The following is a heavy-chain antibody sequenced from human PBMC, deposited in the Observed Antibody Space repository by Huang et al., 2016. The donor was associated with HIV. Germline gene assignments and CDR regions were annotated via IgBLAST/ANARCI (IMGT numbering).Heavy chain of an antibody. Sequence: QLQLQESGPGQVKPSETLSLTCTVSGDFISSTHYYWGWIRQSPGKGLEWVGSVYQSWSTNYAPSLKSRSTLSVDTSRNQFSLRLNSVTAADTAVYYCASQHIGAAATWFWGRGTQVAVSS. V-gene: IGHV4-39*01. CDR3: ASQHIGAAATWF. CDR2: VYQSWST. J-gene: IGHJ4*02. CDR1: GDFISSTHYY. D-gene: IGHD6-13*01.